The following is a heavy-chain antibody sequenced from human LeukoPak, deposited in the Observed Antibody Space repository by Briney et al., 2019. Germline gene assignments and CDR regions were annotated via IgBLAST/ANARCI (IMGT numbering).Heavy chain of an antibody. CDR2: IYPGDSDT. CDR3: ASTIFGVVIPNDAFDI. J-gene: IGHJ3*02. CDR1: GYSFTSYW. V-gene: IGHV5-51*01. D-gene: IGHD3-3*01. Sequence: GESLKISCKGSGYSFTSYWIGWVRQMPGKGLEWMGIIYPGDSDTRYSPFFQGQVTISADKSISTACLQWSSLKASDTAMYYCASTIFGVVIPNDAFDIWGQGTMVTVSS.